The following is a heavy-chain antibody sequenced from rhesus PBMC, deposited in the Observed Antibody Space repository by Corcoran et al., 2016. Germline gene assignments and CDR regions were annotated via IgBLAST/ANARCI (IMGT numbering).Heavy chain of an antibody. D-gene: IGHD1-44*02. CDR3: ASMDVGATGSYFDY. CDR2: IYCSSTTP. V-gene: IGHV4S10*01. Sequence: QVQLQESGPGVVKPSEPLSLTCAVSGGSISDSYRWSWIRPPPGKGLEWIGYIYCSSTTPNNTPSLKSRVTISKDTSKNQFSLKLRSVTAADTAVYYCASMDVGATGSYFDYWGQGVLVTVSS. J-gene: IGHJ4*01. CDR1: GGSISDSYR.